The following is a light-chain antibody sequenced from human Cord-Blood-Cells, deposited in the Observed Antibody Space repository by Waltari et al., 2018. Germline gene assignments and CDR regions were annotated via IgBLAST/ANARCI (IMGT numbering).Light chain of an antibody. CDR3: QQYYSTLT. Sequence: DIVMTQSPDSLAVSLGARATINCKSSQSVLYSSNNKNYLAWYQQKPGQPPKLLIYWASTRESGVPDRFRGSWSVTDFTLTISSLQAEDVAVYYCQQYYSTLTFGGGTKVEIK. J-gene: IGKJ4*01. CDR1: QSVLYSSNNKNY. CDR2: WAS. V-gene: IGKV4-1*01.